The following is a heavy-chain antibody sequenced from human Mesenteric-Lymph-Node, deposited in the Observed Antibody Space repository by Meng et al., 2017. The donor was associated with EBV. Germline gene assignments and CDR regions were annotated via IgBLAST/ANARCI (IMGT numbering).Heavy chain of an antibody. J-gene: IGHJ5*02. CDR1: AFTFSTYT. D-gene: IGHD3-22*01. V-gene: IGHV3-21*01. CDR2: ISTTSSYI. Sequence: EVQLVESGGXLVKRGESLRLSCAASAFTFSTYTMNWVRQAPGKGLEWVSSISTTSSYIHYGDAVKGRFTISRDNAKNSLYLQMNSLRAEDTAVYYCAGRDSSGYHTWGQGTLVTVSS. CDR3: AGRDSSGYHT.